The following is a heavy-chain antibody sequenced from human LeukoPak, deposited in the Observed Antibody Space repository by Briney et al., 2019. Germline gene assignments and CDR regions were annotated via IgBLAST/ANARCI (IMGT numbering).Heavy chain of an antibody. CDR2: IIPILGIA. J-gene: IGHJ3*02. V-gene: IGHV1-69*04. CDR1: GGTFSSYA. Sequence: SVKVSCKASGGTFSSYAISWVRQAPGQGLEWMGRIIPILGIANYAQKFQGRVTITADKSTSTAYMELSGLRSEDTAVYYCAGGDSSGWYLSAFDIWGQGTMVTVSS. D-gene: IGHD6-19*01. CDR3: AGGDSSGWYLSAFDI.